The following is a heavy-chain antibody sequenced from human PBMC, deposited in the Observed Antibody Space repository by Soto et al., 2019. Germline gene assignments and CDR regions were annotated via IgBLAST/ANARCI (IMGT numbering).Heavy chain of an antibody. V-gene: IGHV4-31*03. CDR1: GGSISSGGYY. D-gene: IGHD5-12*01. Sequence: QVQLQESGPGLVKPSQTLSLTCTVSGGSISSGGYYWSWIRQHPGKGLEWIGYIYYSGSTYYNTSLMSRVTISVDTSKNQFSLKLSSVTAADTAVYYCARGIYSGSTTFDYWGQGTLVTVSS. J-gene: IGHJ4*02. CDR2: IYYSGST. CDR3: ARGIYSGSTTFDY.